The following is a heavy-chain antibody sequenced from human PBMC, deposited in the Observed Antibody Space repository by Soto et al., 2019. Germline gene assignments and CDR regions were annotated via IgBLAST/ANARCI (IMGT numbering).Heavy chain of an antibody. CDR3: VRDLNGSGDY. V-gene: IGHV4-59*01. J-gene: IGHJ4*02. Sequence: SETLALTCTISGGSTTSDYWSGIRQPTVKGLEWLGYIFHSLGAKGNPSLGSRGTLSLDTSKNQLSLSLRSVTAADTDIYFCVRDLNGSGDYWGQGTLVTVSS. CDR2: IFHSLGA. D-gene: IGHD3-10*01. CDR1: GGSTTSDY.